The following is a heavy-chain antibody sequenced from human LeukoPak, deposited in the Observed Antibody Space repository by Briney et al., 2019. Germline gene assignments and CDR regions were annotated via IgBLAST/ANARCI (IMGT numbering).Heavy chain of an antibody. CDR3: ARENTGSYREFDY. V-gene: IGHV4-4*07. CDR1: GGSISSSY. J-gene: IGHJ4*02. D-gene: IGHD1-26*01. Sequence: SETLSLTRTVSGGSISSSYWSWIRQPARKGREWIGRIYSGGSTNYNPSIKSRVTKSVDSSNNQLSLKLSSVTAADTAVFYCARENTGSYREFDYWGQGTLVTVSS. CDR2: IYSGGST.